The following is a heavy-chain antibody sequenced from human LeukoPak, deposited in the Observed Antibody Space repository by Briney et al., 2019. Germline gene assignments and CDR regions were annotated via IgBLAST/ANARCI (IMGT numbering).Heavy chain of an antibody. CDR3: ARDGGSYYTN. CDR1: GYSFSSGYY. J-gene: IGHJ4*02. D-gene: IGHD1-26*01. CDR2: INHSGST. V-gene: IGHV4-38-2*02. Sequence: SETLSLTCTVSGYSFSSGYYWSWIRQPPGKGLEWIGEINHSGSTNYNPSLKSRVTISVDTSKNQFSLKLSSVTAADTAVYYCARDGGSYYTNWGQGTLVTVSS.